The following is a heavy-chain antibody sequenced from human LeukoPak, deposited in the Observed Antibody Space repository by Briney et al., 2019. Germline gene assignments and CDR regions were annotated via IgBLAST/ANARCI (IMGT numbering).Heavy chain of an antibody. CDR1: GGSISSYY. J-gene: IGHJ4*02. D-gene: IGHD5-12*01. V-gene: IGHV4-59*01. CDR2: IYYSGST. CDR3: ARVGGGPGWLRPDY. Sequence: PSETLSLTCTVSGGSISSYYWSWIRQPPGKGLEWIGYIYYSGSTNYNPSLKSRVTISVDTSKNQFSLKLSSVTAADTAVYYCARVGGGPGWLRPDYWGQGTLVTVSS.